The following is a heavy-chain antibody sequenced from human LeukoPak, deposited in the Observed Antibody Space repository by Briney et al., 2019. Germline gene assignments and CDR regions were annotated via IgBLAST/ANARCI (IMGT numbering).Heavy chain of an antibody. CDR3: ARESHSGRLGAFDI. Sequence: PSETLSLTCTVSGGSIWNYYWSWIRQPAGKGLEWIGRIYTSGSTNYNPSLKSRVTMSVDTSKNQFSLQLNSVTPEDTAVYYCARESHSGRLGAFDIWGQGTMVTVSS. CDR1: GGSIWNYY. D-gene: IGHD2-15*01. J-gene: IGHJ3*02. CDR2: IYTSGST. V-gene: IGHV4-4*07.